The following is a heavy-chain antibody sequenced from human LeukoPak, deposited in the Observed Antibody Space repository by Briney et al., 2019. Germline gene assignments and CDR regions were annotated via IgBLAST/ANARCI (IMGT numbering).Heavy chain of an antibody. J-gene: IGHJ4*02. Sequence: GASLRLSCAASGFTFSSYGMHWVRQAPGKGLEWVAFIRYDGSNKYYADSVQGRFTISRDNSKNTLYLQMNSLRAEDTAVYYCAKESIESTTSDANLHYWAQGTLVTVSS. D-gene: IGHD5/OR15-5a*01. V-gene: IGHV3-30*02. CDR1: GFTFSSYG. CDR3: AKESIESTTSDANLHY. CDR2: IRYDGSNK.